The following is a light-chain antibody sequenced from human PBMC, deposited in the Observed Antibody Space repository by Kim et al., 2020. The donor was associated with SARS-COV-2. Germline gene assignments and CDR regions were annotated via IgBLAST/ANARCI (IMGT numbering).Light chain of an antibody. CDR1: QSVSSSY. CDR2: GAS. J-gene: IGKJ2*01. V-gene: IGKV3-20*01. Sequence: LSPGQRSTLSCRASQSVSSSYLAWYQQKPGQAPRLLIYGASSRATGIPDRFSGSGSGTDFTLTISRLEPEDFAVYYCQQYGSSPYTFGQGTKLEIK. CDR3: QQYGSSPYT.